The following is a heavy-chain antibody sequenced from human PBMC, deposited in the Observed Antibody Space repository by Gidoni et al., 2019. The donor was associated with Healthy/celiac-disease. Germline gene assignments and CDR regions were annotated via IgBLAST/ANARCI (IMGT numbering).Heavy chain of an antibody. CDR3: ARDQRDFWSGYYLDY. J-gene: IGHJ4*02. Sequence: QVQLQESGPGLVKPSGTLSLTCAVSGGSISSSTWWSWVRQPPGKGLGWIGEIYHSGSTNYNPSLKSRVTISVDKSKNQFSLKLSSVTAADTAVYYCARDQRDFWSGYYLDYWGQGTLVTVSS. CDR1: GGSISSSTW. V-gene: IGHV4-4*02. CDR2: IYHSGST. D-gene: IGHD3-3*01.